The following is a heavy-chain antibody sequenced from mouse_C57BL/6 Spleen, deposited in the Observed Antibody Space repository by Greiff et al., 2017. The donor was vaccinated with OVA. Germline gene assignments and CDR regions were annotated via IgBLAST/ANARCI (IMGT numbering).Heavy chain of an antibody. CDR3: ARLYGYFDY. J-gene: IGHJ2*01. CDR2: ISGGGGNT. D-gene: IGHD1-1*01. CDR1: GFTFSSYT. V-gene: IGHV5-9*01. Sequence: EVKLMESGGGLVKPGGSLKLSCAASGFTFSSYTMSWVRQTPEKRLEWVATISGGGGNTYYPDSVKGRFTISRDNAKNTLYLQMSSLRSEDTALYYCARLYGYFDYWGQGTTLTVSS.